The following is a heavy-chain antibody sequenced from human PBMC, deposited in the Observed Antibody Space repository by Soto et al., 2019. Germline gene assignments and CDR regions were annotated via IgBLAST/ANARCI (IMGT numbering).Heavy chain of an antibody. CDR1: GDSVSNYD. CDR3: ARAYGSGRTYDH. D-gene: IGHD3-10*01. CDR2: IYARGGP. V-gene: IGHV4-4*07. Sequence: PSETLSLTCTSSGDSVSNYDWTWIRQPAGKGLEWLGHIYARGGPTYNPSLKSRVTLSLDTSNNQVSLNLASVTAMDTAVYYCARAYGSGRTYDHWGQGTLVTVSS. J-gene: IGHJ4*02.